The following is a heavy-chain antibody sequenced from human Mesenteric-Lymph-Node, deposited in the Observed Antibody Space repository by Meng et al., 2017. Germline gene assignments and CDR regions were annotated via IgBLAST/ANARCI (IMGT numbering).Heavy chain of an antibody. Sequence: QVQLVESGGGVVQPGRSLRLSCAASGFTFSSYAMHWVRQAPGKGLEWVAIISYDGSNKYYADSVKGRFTISRDNSKNTLYLQMNSLRPEDTAVYYCALSGYGYGEAFDYWGQGTLVTVSS. CDR2: ISYDGSNK. D-gene: IGHD4-17*01. CDR3: ALSGYGYGEAFDY. J-gene: IGHJ4*02. CDR1: GFTFSSYA. V-gene: IGHV3-30-3*01.